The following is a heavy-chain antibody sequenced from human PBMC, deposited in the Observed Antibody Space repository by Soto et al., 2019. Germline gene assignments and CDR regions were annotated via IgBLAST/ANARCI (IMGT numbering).Heavy chain of an antibody. CDR1: GGTFSSYI. Sequence: GASVKVSCKASGGTFSSYIISWVRQAPGQGLEWMGRIIPIVGIANYAQRFQGRVTITADKSTSTAYMEMSSLRSEDTAVYYCARGGVAGFDPWGQGTLVTVSS. D-gene: IGHD6-19*01. V-gene: IGHV1-69*02. CDR2: IIPIVGIA. CDR3: ARGGVAGFDP. J-gene: IGHJ5*02.